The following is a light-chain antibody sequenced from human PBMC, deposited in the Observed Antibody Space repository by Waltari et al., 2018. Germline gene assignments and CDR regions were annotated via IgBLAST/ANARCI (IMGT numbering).Light chain of an antibody. Sequence: QSALTQPRSVSGSPGQSVTISCTGTRSDVGGYNFVSWYQQHPGKAPKLMIYDVSTRPSGVPDRFSGSKSGNTASLTISGLQAEDEADYYCCSYAGSYTFVFGTGTKVTVL. V-gene: IGLV2-11*01. CDR2: DVS. CDR3: CSYAGSYTFV. J-gene: IGLJ1*01. CDR1: RSDVGGYNF.